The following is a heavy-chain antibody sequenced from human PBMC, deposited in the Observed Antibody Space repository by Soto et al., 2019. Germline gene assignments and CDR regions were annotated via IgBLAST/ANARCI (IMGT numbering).Heavy chain of an antibody. CDR2: ISAYNGST. J-gene: IGHJ4*02. CDR3: ARARYCTNGVCYSTFDY. Sequence: ASVKVSCKASGYTFTSYGISWVRQAPGQGLEWMGIISAYNGSTSYAQKFQGRVTMTRDTSTSTVYMELSSLRSEDTAVYYCARARYCTNGVCYSTFDYWGQGTLVTVSS. CDR1: GYTFTSYG. V-gene: IGHV1-18*01. D-gene: IGHD2-8*01.